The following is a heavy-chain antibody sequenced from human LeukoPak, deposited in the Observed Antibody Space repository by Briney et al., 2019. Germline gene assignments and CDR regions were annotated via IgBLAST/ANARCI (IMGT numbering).Heavy chain of an antibody. CDR2: IYDSGST. D-gene: IGHD3-10*01. Sequence: SETLSLTCTVSGGSISSYYWSWIRQPPGKGLEWIGYIYDSGSTNYNPSLKSRVTISLDTSKKQFSLKLTSVTATDTAVFYCARHYYGSGGSPMDVWGQGTTVTVSS. V-gene: IGHV4-59*08. J-gene: IGHJ6*02. CDR1: GGSISSYY. CDR3: ARHYYGSGGSPMDV.